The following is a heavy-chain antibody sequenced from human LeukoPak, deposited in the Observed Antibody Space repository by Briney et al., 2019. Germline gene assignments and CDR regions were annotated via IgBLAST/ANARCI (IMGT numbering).Heavy chain of an antibody. CDR3: ARDTSGYSSGWYYFDY. CDR2: INPNSGGT. CDR1: GYTFTGYY. J-gene: IGHJ4*02. Sequence: ASVKVSCKASGYTFTGYYMHWVRQAPGQGLEWMGWINPNSGGTNYAQKFQGRVTMTRDTSISTAYMELSRLRSDDTAVYYCARDTSGYSSGWYYFDYWGRGTLVTVSS. D-gene: IGHD6-19*01. V-gene: IGHV1-2*02.